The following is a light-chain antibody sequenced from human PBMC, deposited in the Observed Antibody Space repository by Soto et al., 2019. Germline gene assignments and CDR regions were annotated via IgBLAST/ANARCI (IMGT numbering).Light chain of an antibody. V-gene: IGKV3-15*01. Sequence: EIVMTQSPATLSVSPGERATLSCRASQSVSSNLAWYQQKPGQAPSLLIYGASTRATGVPDRFSGSGSGTEFTLTISSLQSEDFAVYYCQQYNNWPPWTFGQETKVEIK. J-gene: IGKJ1*01. CDR2: GAS. CDR1: QSVSSN. CDR3: QQYNNWPPWT.